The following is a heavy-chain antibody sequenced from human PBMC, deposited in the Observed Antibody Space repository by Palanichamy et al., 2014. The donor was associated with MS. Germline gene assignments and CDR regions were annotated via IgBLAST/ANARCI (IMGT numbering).Heavy chain of an antibody. Sequence: QVQLVQSGAEVKKPGDSVKVSCKTSGYTFSSFAIHWVRQAPGQRLEWVGWINAGNGDTKYSQELQGRVTITRDSSANIVHMELSSLASGDTAFYFCARPYGSVAYWGQGTLVTVSS. J-gene: IGHJ4*02. V-gene: IGHV1-3*01. CDR3: ARPYGSVAY. CDR1: GYTFSSFA. D-gene: IGHD4-17*01. CDR2: INAGNGDT.